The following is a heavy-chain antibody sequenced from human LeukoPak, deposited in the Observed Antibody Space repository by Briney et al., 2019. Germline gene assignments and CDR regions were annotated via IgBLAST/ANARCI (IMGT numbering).Heavy chain of an antibody. J-gene: IGHJ3*02. CDR1: GFTFSSYG. CDR3: AREPNYYDSSGPSGFDI. V-gene: IGHV3-30*03. CDR2: ISYDGSNK. D-gene: IGHD3-22*01. Sequence: PGGSLRLSCAASGFTFSSYGMHWVRQAPGKGLEWVAVISYDGSNKYYADSVKGRFTISRDNSKNTLYLQMNSLRAEDTAVYYCAREPNYYDSSGPSGFDIWGQGTMVTVSS.